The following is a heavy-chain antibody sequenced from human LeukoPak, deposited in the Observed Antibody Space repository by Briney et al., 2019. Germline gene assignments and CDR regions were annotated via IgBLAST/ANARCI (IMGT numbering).Heavy chain of an antibody. Sequence: GGSLRLSCAASGFTVSSNYMSWVRQAPGKGLEWVAIIYSGGSTFYSDSVKVRFTISRDNSKNTLYLQMNSLRPEDTAVYYCARGGSYLSAFDIWGQGTMVTVSS. J-gene: IGHJ3*02. CDR1: GFTVSSNY. CDR3: ARGGSYLSAFDI. V-gene: IGHV3-53*01. D-gene: IGHD1-26*01. CDR2: IYSGGST.